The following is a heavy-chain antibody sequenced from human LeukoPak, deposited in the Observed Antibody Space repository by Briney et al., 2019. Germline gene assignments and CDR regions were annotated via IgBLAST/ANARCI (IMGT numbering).Heavy chain of an antibody. J-gene: IGHJ3*02. CDR2: IWYDGSKK. CDR1: GFTFSDYG. D-gene: IGHD7-27*01. CDR3: AREILTGYAFDI. V-gene: IGHV3-33*01. Sequence: GGSLRLSCAASGFTFSDYGMHWVRQAPGKGLEWVAVIWYDGSKKFEADSVKGRFTISRDNRKNTSYLQMNSLRAEDTAVYYCAREILTGYAFDIWGQGTMVTVSS.